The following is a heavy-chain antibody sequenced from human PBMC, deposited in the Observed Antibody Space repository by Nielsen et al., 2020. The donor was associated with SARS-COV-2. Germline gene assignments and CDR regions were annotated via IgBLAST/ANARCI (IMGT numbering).Heavy chain of an antibody. CDR1: GFTFTPYG. CDR3: AKDKYQLLNYGMDV. Sequence: GGSLRLSCVASGFTFTPYGMHWVRQAPGKGLEWVAVIWYDGNNKYYADSVKGRFTISRDNSKNTLYPQMNSLRAEDTAVYYCAKDKYQLLNYGMDVWGQGTTVTVSS. CDR2: IWYDGNNK. J-gene: IGHJ6*02. D-gene: IGHD2-2*01. V-gene: IGHV3-33*06.